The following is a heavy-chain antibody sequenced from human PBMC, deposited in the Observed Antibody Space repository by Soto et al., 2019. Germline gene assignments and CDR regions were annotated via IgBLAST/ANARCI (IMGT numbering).Heavy chain of an antibody. J-gene: IGHJ6*02. V-gene: IGHV2-70*01. CDR3: ARLTAALYDFWSGRQHYNDVDV. CDR2: IDWEGDK. Sequence: SGPTLVNPTQTLTLTCTFSGFSLSTRGLSVSWIRQPPGKALEWLALIDWEGDKYYSTSLKTRLMISKDISENQVVLTLTNMDPVEKGTYFSARLTAALYDFWSGRQHYNDVDVWGQGT. CDR1: GFSLSTRGLS. D-gene: IGHD3-3*01.